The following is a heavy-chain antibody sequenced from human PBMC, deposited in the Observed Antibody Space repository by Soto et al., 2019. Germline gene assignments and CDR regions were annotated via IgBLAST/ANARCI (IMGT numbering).Heavy chain of an antibody. CDR1: GGSISSYY. J-gene: IGHJ6*02. Sequence: PSETLSLTCTVSGGSISSYYWSWIRQPPGKGLEWIGYIYYSGGTNYNPSLKSRVTISVDTSKNQFSLKLSSVTAADTALYYCARQGFGPLHGLVDVWGQGTTVTVSS. V-gene: IGHV4-59*08. D-gene: IGHD3-10*01. CDR3: ARQGFGPLHGLVDV. CDR2: IYYSGGT.